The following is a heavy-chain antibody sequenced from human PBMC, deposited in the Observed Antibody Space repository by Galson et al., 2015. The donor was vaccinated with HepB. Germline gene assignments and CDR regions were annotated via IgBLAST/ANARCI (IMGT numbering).Heavy chain of an antibody. CDR2: INQDGSEK. J-gene: IGHJ4*02. CDR1: GFTFSSYW. D-gene: IGHD2-2*02. CDR3: ARTIVVVIPGAIRGGDY. V-gene: IGHV3-7*05. Sequence: SLRLSCAASGFTFSSYWMTWVRQAPGKGLEWVANINQDGSEKYYVDSVKGRFTISRDNAKNSLFLQMNSLRAEDTAVYYCARTIVVVIPGAIRGGDYWGQGTLVTVSS.